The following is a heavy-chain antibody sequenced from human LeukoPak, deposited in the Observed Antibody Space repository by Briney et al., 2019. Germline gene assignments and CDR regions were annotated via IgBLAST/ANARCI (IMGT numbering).Heavy chain of an antibody. D-gene: IGHD6-13*01. J-gene: IGHJ4*02. CDR1: GFTFSDYY. CDR2: ISSSGSTI. V-gene: IGHV3-11*04. Sequence: GGSLRLSCAASGFTFSDYYMSWIRQAPGKGLEWVSYISSSGSTIYYADSVKGRFTISRDNAKNSLYLQMNSLRAEDTAVYYCARGGVHSSSWPDHFDYWGQGTLVTVSS. CDR3: ARGGVHSSSWPDHFDY.